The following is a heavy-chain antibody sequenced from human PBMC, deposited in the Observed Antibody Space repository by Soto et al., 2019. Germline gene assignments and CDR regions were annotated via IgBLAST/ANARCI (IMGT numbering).Heavy chain of an antibody. CDR1: GFTVSNNY. V-gene: IGHV3-53*04. D-gene: IGHD3-10*01. J-gene: IGHJ3*02. CDR2: IYSGGST. CDR3: ARDLCFGELFAFDI. Sequence: GGSLRLSCAASGFTVSNNYMSWVRQAPGKGLEWVSVIYSGGSTYYADSVKGRFTISRHNSKNTLYLQMNSLRAEDTAVYYCARDLCFGELFAFDIWGQGTMVTVSS.